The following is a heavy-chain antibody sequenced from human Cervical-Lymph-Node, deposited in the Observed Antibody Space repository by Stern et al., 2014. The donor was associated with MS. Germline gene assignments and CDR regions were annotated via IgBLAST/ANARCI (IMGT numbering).Heavy chain of an antibody. CDR1: GYTFTTFG. J-gene: IGHJ5*02. V-gene: IGHV1-18*01. D-gene: IGHD1-7*01. CDR2: ISTYNGKT. Sequence: QVQLVESGPEVKNPGASVKVSCKASGYTFTTFGVHWVRQAPGQGLEWMGWISTYNGKTNYEQKFQGRVIMSTDTSTTTAYMELRSLRSDDTAIYYCARDLRVLGTTGWFDPWGQGTLVTVSS. CDR3: ARDLRVLGTTGWFDP.